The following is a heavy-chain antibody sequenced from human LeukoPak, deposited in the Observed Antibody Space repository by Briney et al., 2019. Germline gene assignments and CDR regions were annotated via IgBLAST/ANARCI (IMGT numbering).Heavy chain of an antibody. Sequence: GRSLRLSCAASGFTFSSYGMHWVRQAPGKGLEWVAVISYDGSNKYYADSVKGRFTISRDNSKNTLYLQMNSLRAEDTAVYYCFSMSAAGPPYYYYGMDVWGQGTTVTVSS. D-gene: IGHD6-13*01. CDR3: FSMSAAGPPYYYYGMDV. V-gene: IGHV3-30*03. CDR1: GFTFSSYG. CDR2: ISYDGSNK. J-gene: IGHJ6*02.